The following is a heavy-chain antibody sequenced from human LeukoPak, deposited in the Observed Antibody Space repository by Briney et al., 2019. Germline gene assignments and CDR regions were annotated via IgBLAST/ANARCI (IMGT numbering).Heavy chain of an antibody. Sequence: KPSETLSLTCAVYGGSFSGYYWSWIRQPPGKGLEWVGEINHSGSTNYNPSLKSRVTISVDTSKNQFSLKLSSVTAADTAVYYCASVCSGGSCYSAYFDYWGQGTLVTVSS. CDR1: GGSFSGYY. J-gene: IGHJ4*02. CDR3: ASVCSGGSCYSAYFDY. D-gene: IGHD2-15*01. CDR2: INHSGST. V-gene: IGHV4-34*01.